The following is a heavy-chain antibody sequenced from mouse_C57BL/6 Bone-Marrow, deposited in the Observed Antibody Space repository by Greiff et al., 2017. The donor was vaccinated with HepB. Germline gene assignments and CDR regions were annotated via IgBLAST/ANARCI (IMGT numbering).Heavy chain of an antibody. CDR1: GFTFSSYG. D-gene: IGHD3-1*01. CDR2: ISSGGSYT. Sequence: VQLKESGGDLVKPGGSLKLSCAASGFTFSSYGMSWVRQTPDKRLEWVATISSGGSYTYYPDSVKGRFTISRDNAKNTLYLQMSSLKSEDTAMYYCARHRGLFDYWGQGTTLTVSS. J-gene: IGHJ2*01. CDR3: ARHRGLFDY. V-gene: IGHV5-6*01.